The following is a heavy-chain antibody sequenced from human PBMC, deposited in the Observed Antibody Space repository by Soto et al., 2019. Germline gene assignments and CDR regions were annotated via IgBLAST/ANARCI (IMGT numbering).Heavy chain of an antibody. V-gene: IGHV4-59*12. D-gene: IGHD3-16*01. CDR2: INHSGST. Sequence: SETLSLTCTVSGGSISSYYWSWIRQPPGKGLEWIGEINHSGSTNYNPSLKSRVTISVDTSKNQFSLKLSSVTAADTAVYYCARNLYLSSGWRQGTLVTVSS. J-gene: IGHJ4*02. CDR3: ARNLYLSSG. CDR1: GGSISSYY.